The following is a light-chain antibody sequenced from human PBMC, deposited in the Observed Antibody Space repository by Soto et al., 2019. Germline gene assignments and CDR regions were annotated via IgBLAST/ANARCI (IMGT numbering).Light chain of an antibody. J-gene: IGLJ1*01. CDR2: NVS. CDR3: TSYTNRYTYV. CDR1: SNYVGGYNY. V-gene: IGLV2-14*03. Sequence: QSALTSPAPLSWSPGQPITISCTGNSNYVGGYNYVAWYQQHPGKAPKLMIYNVSNRPSGVSNRFSGSKSGNTASLTISGLQAEDEADYYCTSYTNRYTYVFGTGTKVTVL.